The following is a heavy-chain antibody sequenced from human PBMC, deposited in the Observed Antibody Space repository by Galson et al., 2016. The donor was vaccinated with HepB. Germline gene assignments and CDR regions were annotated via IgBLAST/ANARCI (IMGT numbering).Heavy chain of an antibody. CDR3: ARYVAGPPFYNLDV. V-gene: IGHV3-23*01. J-gene: IGHJ6*02. CDR1: GFSISTFA. D-gene: IGHD6-19*01. Sequence: SLRLSCAASGFSISTFAMGWVRLAPGRGLEWVSSIDYSGTVPYDAASVKGRFTISRDNSKNTLYLQMNRLRAEDTAVYFRARYVAGPPFYNLDVWGQGTTVTVSS. CDR2: IDYSGTVP.